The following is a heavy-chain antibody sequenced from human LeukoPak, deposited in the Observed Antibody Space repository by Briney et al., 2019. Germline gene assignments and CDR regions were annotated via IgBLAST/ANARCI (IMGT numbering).Heavy chain of an antibody. CDR1: GFTFDDYA. D-gene: IGHD1-26*01. CDR2: ISWNSGSI. CDR3: AKVRGSKVPSYYYGMDV. V-gene: IGHV3-9*01. J-gene: IGHJ6*02. Sequence: GGSLRLSCAASGFTFDDYAMHWVRQAPGKGLEWVSGISWNSGSIGYADSAKGRFTISRDNAKNSLYLQMNSLRAEDTALYYCAKVRGSKVPSYYYGMDVWGQGTTVTVSS.